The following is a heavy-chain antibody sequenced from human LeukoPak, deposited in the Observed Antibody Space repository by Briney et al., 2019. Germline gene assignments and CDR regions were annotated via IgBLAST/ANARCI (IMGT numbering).Heavy chain of an antibody. D-gene: IGHD6-13*01. Sequence: GGSLRLSCAASGFTFSSYSMNWVRQAPGKGLEWVSYISSSSSTIYYADSVKGRFTISRDNAKNSLYLQMNSLRAEDTAVYYCARGEAAAGPPHDYWGQGILVTVSS. V-gene: IGHV3-48*04. CDR3: ARGEAAAGPPHDY. CDR1: GFTFSSYS. J-gene: IGHJ4*02. CDR2: ISSSSSTI.